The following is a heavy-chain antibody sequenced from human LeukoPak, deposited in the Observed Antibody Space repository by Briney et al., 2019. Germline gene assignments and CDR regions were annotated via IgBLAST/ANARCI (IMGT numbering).Heavy chain of an antibody. CDR1: GYTFTSYD. CDR2: MNPNSGNT. J-gene: IGHJ5*02. D-gene: IGHD5-12*01. Sequence: ASVKVSCKASGYTFTSYDINWVRQATGQGLEWMGLMNPNSGNTGYAQKFQGRVTITRNTSISTAYMELSSLRSEDTAVYYCARGGIYDNWFDPWGQRTLVTVSS. CDR3: ARGGIYDNWFDP. V-gene: IGHV1-8*03.